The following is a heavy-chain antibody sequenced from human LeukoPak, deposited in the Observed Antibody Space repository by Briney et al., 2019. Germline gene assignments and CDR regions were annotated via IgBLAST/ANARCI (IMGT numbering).Heavy chain of an antibody. CDR3: ASIRGDSIAAAAGPNWFDP. CDR1: GGTFSSYA. V-gene: IGHV1-69*04. Sequence: GASVKVSCKASGGTFSSYAISWVRQAPGQGLEWMGRIIPILGIANYAQKFQGRVTITADKSTSTAYMELSSLRSEDTAVYYCASIRGDSIAAAAGPNWFDPWGQGTLVTVSS. CDR2: IIPILGIA. J-gene: IGHJ5*02. D-gene: IGHD6-13*01.